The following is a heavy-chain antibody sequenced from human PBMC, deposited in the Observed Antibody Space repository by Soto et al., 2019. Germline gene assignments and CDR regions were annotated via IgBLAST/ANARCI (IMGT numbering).Heavy chain of an antibody. D-gene: IGHD3-9*01. V-gene: IGHV3-21*01. Sequence: GGSLRLSCAASGFTFSSYSMNWVRQAPGKGLEWVSSISSSSSYIYYADSVKGRFTISRDNAKNSLYLQMNSLRAEDTAVYYPARVRDYDILPGPPADVFNIWGKGTRATVPS. J-gene: IGHJ3*02. CDR1: GFTFSSYS. CDR2: ISSSSSYI. CDR3: ARVRDYDILPGPPADVFNI.